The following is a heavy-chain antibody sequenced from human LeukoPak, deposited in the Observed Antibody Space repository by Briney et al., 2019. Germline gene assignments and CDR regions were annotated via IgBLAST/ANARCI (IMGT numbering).Heavy chain of an antibody. D-gene: IGHD2-2*02. Sequence: GGSLRLSCAASGFTFSSYSMNWVRQAPGKGLEWVGFIRSKAYGGTTEYAASVKGRFTISRDDSKSIAYLQMNSLKTEDTAVYYCTRGGGYCSSTSCYTDPDYWGQGTLVTVSS. CDR1: GFTFSSYS. CDR3: TRGGGYCSSTSCYTDPDY. CDR2: IRSKAYGGTT. V-gene: IGHV3-49*04. J-gene: IGHJ4*02.